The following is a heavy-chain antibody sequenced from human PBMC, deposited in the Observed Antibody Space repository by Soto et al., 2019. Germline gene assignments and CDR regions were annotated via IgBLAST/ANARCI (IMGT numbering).Heavy chain of an antibody. J-gene: IGHJ4*02. V-gene: IGHV3-9*01. D-gene: IGHD2-2*01. Sequence: EVQLVESGGGLVQPGRSLRLSCAASGFTFNDYAMHWVRQAPGKGLEWVSGVTWNSGTIAYADSVKGRFTISRDNAKNSLYLQMNSLRAEDTAFYYCAKATSRRFDYWGQGTLITVSS. CDR3: AKATSRRFDY. CDR1: GFTFNDYA. CDR2: VTWNSGTI.